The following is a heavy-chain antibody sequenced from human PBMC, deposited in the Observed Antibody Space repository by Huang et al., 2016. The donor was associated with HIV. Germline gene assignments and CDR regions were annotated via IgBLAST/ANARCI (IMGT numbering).Heavy chain of an antibody. D-gene: IGHD4-17*01. Sequence: QVHMEESGGGVVQPGRPLRLSCTASGFMFSTFGIDWVRQAPGKRLEWVAGISNEGSRKYYVDSVKGRFTSSRDNSKNIVYLQMNSLRPEDTAVYYCAKPSGDYEFFDFWGQGTVVTVSS. CDR3: AKPSGDYEFFDF. CDR1: GFMFSTFG. V-gene: IGHV3-30*18. CDR2: ISNEGSRK. J-gene: IGHJ4*02.